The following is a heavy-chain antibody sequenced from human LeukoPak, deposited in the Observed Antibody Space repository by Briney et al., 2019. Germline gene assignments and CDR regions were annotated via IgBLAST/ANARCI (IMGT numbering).Heavy chain of an antibody. CDR2: MNPNSGDT. Sequence: AASVKVSCKASGYTFTSYDINWVRQATGQGLEWMGWMNPNSGDTGYAQTFQGRVTMTRDTSVGTAYMELSSLGSEDTAVYYCARDALRGANMMGNWFDRWGQGTLVTVSS. D-gene: IGHD3-10*01. J-gene: IGHJ5*02. CDR1: GYTFTSYD. CDR3: ARDALRGANMMGNWFDR. V-gene: IGHV1-8*01.